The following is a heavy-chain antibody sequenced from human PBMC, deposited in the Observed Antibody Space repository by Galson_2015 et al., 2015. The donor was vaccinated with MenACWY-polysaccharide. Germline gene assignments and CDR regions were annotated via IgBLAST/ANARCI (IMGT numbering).Heavy chain of an antibody. J-gene: IGHJ6*02. CDR2: ISSSSSYI. D-gene: IGHD1-7*01. CDR1: GFTFSSYS. CDR3: ARASNYNWNYGPGAYGMDV. V-gene: IGHV3-21*01. Sequence: SLRLSCAASGFTFSSYSMNWVRQAPGKGLEWVSSISSSSSYIYYAGSVKGRFTISRDNAKNSLYLQMNSLRAEDTAVYYCARASNYNWNYGPGAYGMDVWGQGTTVTVSS.